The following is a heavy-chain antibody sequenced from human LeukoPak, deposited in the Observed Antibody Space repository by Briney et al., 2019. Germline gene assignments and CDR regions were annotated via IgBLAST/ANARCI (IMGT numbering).Heavy chain of an antibody. Sequence: GGSLRLSCAASGFTFSSYSMNWVRQAPGKGLEWVSSISSSSSYIYYADSVKGRFTISRDNAKNSLYLQMNSLRAEDTAVYYCARGHYDSSGYYFFWGQGTMVTVSS. D-gene: IGHD3-22*01. CDR2: ISSSSSYI. V-gene: IGHV3-21*01. CDR3: ARGHYDSSGYYFF. CDR1: GFTFSSYS. J-gene: IGHJ3*01.